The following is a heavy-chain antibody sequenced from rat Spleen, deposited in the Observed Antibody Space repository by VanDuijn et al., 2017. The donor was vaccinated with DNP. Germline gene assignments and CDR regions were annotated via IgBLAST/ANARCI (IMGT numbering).Heavy chain of an antibody. J-gene: IGHJ2*01. CDR2: ITSNGVST. CDR1: GFTFNNYW. V-gene: IGHV5-31*01. CDR3: ATDQGTITAPFDS. D-gene: IGHD1-2*01. Sequence: EGQLVESGGDLVQPGRSLKLSCLASGFTFNNYWLTWFRQVPGKGLEWIASITSNGVSTYYPDCVKGRFTIPRDNAKNTLFLPMDSLTSEDTDTYYWATDQGTITAPFDSWCPGVMVTVSS.